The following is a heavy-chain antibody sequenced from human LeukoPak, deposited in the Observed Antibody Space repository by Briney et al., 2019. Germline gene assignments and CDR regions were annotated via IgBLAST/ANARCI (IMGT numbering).Heavy chain of an antibody. J-gene: IGHJ4*02. D-gene: IGHD6-6*01. CDR1: GFTFSSYA. Sequence: PGGSLRLSCAASGFTFSSYAMHWVRQAPGKGLEWVAVISYDGSNKYYADSVKGRFTISRDNSKNTLYLQMNSLRAEDTAVYYCASDYSSSSKVSFDYWGQGTLVTVSS. CDR2: ISYDGSNK. CDR3: ASDYSSSSKVSFDY. V-gene: IGHV3-30*04.